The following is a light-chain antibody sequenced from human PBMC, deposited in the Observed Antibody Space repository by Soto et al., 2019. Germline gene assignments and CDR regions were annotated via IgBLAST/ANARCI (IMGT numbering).Light chain of an antibody. CDR2: AAS. J-gene: IGKJ2*01. Sequence: DIQMTQSPSSLSASVGDRVIITCRASQRVTSFINWYRQRPGKAPELLIFAASTLHSGVPSRFRGSGSGTDFTLTITSRHPGDIGVYFCQQSYSAPYTFGQGTKLAIK. CDR3: QQSYSAPYT. CDR1: QRVTSF. V-gene: IGKV1-39*01.